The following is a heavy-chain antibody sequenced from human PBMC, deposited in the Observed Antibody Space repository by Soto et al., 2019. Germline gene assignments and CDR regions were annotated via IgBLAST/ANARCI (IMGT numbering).Heavy chain of an antibody. D-gene: IGHD6-13*01. CDR2: SSGSGGST. CDR1: GFTFSSYG. Sequence: EVQLLESGGGLVQPGGSLRLSCAASGFTFSSYGMSWVRQAPGKGLEWVSGSSGSGGSTYYADSVKGRFTISRDNPKNTRYLQMNSLRAEDTAVYYCAKEGRYSSSRGYFDYWGQGTLVTVSS. V-gene: IGHV3-23*01. J-gene: IGHJ4*02. CDR3: AKEGRYSSSRGYFDY.